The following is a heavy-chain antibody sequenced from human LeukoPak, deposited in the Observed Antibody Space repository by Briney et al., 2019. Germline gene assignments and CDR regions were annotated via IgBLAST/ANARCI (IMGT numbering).Heavy chain of an antibody. CDR3: ARGYCSSTSCYGDY. CDR2: INHSGST. CDR1: GESFSGYY. Sequence: PSETLSLTCAVYGESFSGYYWSWIRQPPGKGLEWIGEINHSGSTNYNPSLKSRVTISVDTSKNQFSLKLSSVTAADTAVYYCARGYCSSTSCYGDYWGQGTLVTVSS. D-gene: IGHD2-2*01. V-gene: IGHV4-34*01. J-gene: IGHJ4*02.